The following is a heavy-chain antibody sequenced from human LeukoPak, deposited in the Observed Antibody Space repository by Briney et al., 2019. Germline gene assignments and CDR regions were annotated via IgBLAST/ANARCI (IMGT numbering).Heavy chain of an antibody. CDR1: GFTFSSYG. V-gene: IGHV3-33*01. J-gene: IGHJ4*02. CDR3: ARDKYYYDSSGYYNGSY. Sequence: GGSLRLSCAASGFTFSSYGMHWVRQAPGKGLEWVAVIWYDGSNKYYADSVKGRFTISRDNSKNTLYLQMNSLGAEDTAVYYCARDKYYYDSSGYYNGSYWGQGTLVTVSS. CDR2: IWYDGSNK. D-gene: IGHD3-22*01.